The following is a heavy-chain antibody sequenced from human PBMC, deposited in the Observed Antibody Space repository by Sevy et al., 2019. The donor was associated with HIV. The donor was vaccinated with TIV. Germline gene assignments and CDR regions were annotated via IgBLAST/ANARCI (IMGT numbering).Heavy chain of an antibody. J-gene: IGHJ4*02. D-gene: IGHD2-15*01. CDR1: GFTFSNAW. CDR2: IRSKAGGGTK. V-gene: IGHV3-15*01. CDR3: TADHRRDGIVVVPFEY. Sequence: GGSLRLSCAASGFTFSNAWMSWVRQSPGKGLEWVGRIRSKAGGGTKDYYTIVKGKFTISRDDSRDITYLQLNSLETADTAVDYCTADHRRDGIVVVPFEYWGQGTLVTVSS.